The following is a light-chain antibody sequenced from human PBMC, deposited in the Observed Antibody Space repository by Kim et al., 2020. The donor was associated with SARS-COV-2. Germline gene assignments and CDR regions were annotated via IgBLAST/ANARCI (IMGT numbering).Light chain of an antibody. Sequence: QSALTQPASVSGSPGQSITISCTGTSSDVGGYNYVSWYQQHPGNAPKLMIYDVSKRPSGISDRFSASKSGNTASLTISGLQADDEADYYCSAYTSISTLVFGTGTKVTVL. J-gene: IGLJ1*01. CDR3: SAYTSISTLV. CDR1: SSDVGGYNY. CDR2: DVS. V-gene: IGLV2-14*03.